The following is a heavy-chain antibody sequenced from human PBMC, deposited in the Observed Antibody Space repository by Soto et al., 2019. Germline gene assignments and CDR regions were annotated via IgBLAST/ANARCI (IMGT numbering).Heavy chain of an antibody. D-gene: IGHD1-1*01. Sequence: GASVKVSCKASGYTFTSYAMHWVRQAPGQRLEWMGWINAGNGNTKYSQKFQGRVTITRDTSASTAYMELSSLRSEDTAVYYCARGELERRYYYYGMDVWGQGTTVTVSS. CDR2: INAGNGNT. CDR1: GYTFTSYA. CDR3: ARGELERRYYYYGMDV. V-gene: IGHV1-3*01. J-gene: IGHJ6*02.